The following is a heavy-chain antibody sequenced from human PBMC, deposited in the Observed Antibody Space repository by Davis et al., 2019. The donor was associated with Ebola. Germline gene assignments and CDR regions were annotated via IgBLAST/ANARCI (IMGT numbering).Heavy chain of an antibody. CDR2: INWNGGST. CDR3: TSTAGTNDY. D-gene: IGHD6-13*01. V-gene: IGHV3-20*04. J-gene: IGHJ4*02. Sequence: GESLKISCAASGFTFDDYGMSWVRQAPGKGLEWVSGINWNGGSTGYADSVKGRFTISRDNAKNTAYLQMNSLKTEDTAVYYCTSTAGTNDYWGQGTLVTVSS. CDR1: GFTFDDYG.